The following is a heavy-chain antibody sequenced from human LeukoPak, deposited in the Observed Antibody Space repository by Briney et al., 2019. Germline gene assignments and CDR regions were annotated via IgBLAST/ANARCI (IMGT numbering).Heavy chain of an antibody. Sequence: ASVKVSCKASGYTFTSYGISWVRQAPGQGLEWMGWISAYNGNTNYAQKLQGRVTMTTDTSTSTAYMELRSLRSGDTAVYYCARAHTVIYYYYYYYMDVWGKGTTVTVSS. CDR3: ARAHTVIYYYYYYYMDV. D-gene: IGHD2-15*01. J-gene: IGHJ6*03. CDR1: GYTFTSYG. V-gene: IGHV1-18*01. CDR2: ISAYNGNT.